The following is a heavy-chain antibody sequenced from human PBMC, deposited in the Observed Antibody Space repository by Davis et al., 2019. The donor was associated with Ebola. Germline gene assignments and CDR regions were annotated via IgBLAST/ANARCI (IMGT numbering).Heavy chain of an antibody. CDR1: GFPFSDYA. CDR2: VSADGNKK. Sequence: GGSLRLSCAASGFPFSDYAIHWVRQAPGKGLEWVAVVSADGNKKYYVESVRGRFTISRDTSKNTVYLQINSLRSEDTAVYHCARDRYCATTSCYFGIYYYGMDVWGQGTAVTVSS. J-gene: IGHJ6*02. CDR3: ARDRYCATTSCYFGIYYYGMDV. V-gene: IGHV3-30-3*01. D-gene: IGHD2-2*01.